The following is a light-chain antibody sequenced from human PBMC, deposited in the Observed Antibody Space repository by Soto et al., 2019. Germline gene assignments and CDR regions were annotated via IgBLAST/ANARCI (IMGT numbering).Light chain of an antibody. Sequence: EIVMTQSPATLSVSPGERATLSCRASQSITGNLTWYQQKPGQAPRLLIYDASTRATGIPARFSGSGSGTEFTLTISSLQSEDFAVYYCLQHDSYPFTFGPGTKVDI. J-gene: IGKJ3*01. CDR3: LQHDSYPFT. CDR2: DAS. V-gene: IGKV3-15*01. CDR1: QSITGN.